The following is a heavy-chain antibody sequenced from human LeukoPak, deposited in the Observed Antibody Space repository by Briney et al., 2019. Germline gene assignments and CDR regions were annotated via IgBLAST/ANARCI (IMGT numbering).Heavy chain of an antibody. CDR2: ISGSGGST. D-gene: IGHD2-15*01. J-gene: IGHJ6*03. V-gene: IGHV3-23*01. CDR1: GFTFSSYA. CDR3: AKNGDRGAYCSGGSCYPYYYYNMDV. Sequence: PGGSLTLSCAASGFTFSSYAMSWARQAPGKGLEWVSAISGSGGSTYYADSVKGRFTIARGNSKNTLYLQMNSLRAEDTAIYYCAKNGDRGAYCSGGSCYPYYYYNMDVWGKGTTVTISS.